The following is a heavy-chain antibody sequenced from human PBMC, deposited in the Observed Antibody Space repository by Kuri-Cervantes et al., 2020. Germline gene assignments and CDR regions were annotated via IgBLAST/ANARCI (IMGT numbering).Heavy chain of an antibody. CDR1: GFTFDDYA. Sequence: GESLKISCAASGFTFDDYAMHWVRQAPGKGLVWVSRINSDGSSTSYADSVRGRFTVSRDNAKSTLYLQMSGLRAEDTAVYYCATGDNHAYSYWGQGTLVTVSS. CDR2: INSDGSST. D-gene: IGHD3-16*01. CDR3: ATGDNHAYSY. V-gene: IGHV3-74*01. J-gene: IGHJ4*02.